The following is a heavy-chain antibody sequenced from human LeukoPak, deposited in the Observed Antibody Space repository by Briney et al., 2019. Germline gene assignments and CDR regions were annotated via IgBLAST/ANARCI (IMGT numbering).Heavy chain of an antibody. Sequence: SQTLSLTCAISGDSVSSNSAAWTWIRQSPSRGLEWLGRTYYRSKWYNDYAVSVKSRITVNPDTSKNQFSLQLNSVTPEDTAVYYCVRGMGPLGARAFDIWGQGTMVTVSS. CDR3: VRGMGPLGARAFDI. V-gene: IGHV6-1*01. CDR2: TYYRSKWYN. J-gene: IGHJ3*02. CDR1: GDSVSSNSAA. D-gene: IGHD1-26*01.